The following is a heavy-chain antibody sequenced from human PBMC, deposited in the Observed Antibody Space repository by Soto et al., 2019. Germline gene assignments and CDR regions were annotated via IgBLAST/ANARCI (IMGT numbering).Heavy chain of an antibody. V-gene: IGHV3-23*01. CDR1: GFTFDNYG. CDR2: VSGSGGST. J-gene: IGHJ4*02. D-gene: IGHD6-19*01. Sequence: GGSLRLSCAASGFTFDNYGMSWVRQAPGKGLEWVSTVSGSGGSTYYAASVKGRFTISREYSKNTMYLQMNSLRAEDTAVYFCARHRSYNSGFFDYWSQGTLVTVSS. CDR3: ARHRSYNSGFFDY.